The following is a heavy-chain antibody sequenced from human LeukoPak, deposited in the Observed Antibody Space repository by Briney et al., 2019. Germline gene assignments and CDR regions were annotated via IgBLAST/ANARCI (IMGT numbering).Heavy chain of an antibody. CDR2: IGSSGTNI. Sequence: GGSLRLSCEASDFTFNIYNMVWVRQAPGKGLEWVSSIGSSGTNIDYGESVKGRFTISRDNSKNTLYLQMNSLRAEDTAVYYCAAHSRAYFQHWGQGTLVTVSS. CDR3: AAHSRAYFQH. V-gene: IGHV3-23*05. CDR1: DFTFNIYN. J-gene: IGHJ1*01.